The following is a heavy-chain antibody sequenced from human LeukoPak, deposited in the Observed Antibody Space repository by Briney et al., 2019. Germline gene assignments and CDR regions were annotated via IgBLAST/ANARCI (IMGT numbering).Heavy chain of an antibody. Sequence: GGSLRLSCAASGFTFSSYGMLWVRQAPGKGLEWVAVISYDGSNKYYADSVKGRFTISRDNSKNTLYLQMNSLRSDDTAVYYCAREGGLPKNWFDPRGQGTLVTVSS. D-gene: IGHD1-26*01. V-gene: IGHV3-30*03. CDR1: GFTFSSYG. CDR3: AREGGLPKNWFDP. J-gene: IGHJ5*02. CDR2: ISYDGSNK.